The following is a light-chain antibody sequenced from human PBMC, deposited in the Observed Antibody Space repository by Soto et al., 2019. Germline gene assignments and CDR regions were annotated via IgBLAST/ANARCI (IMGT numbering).Light chain of an antibody. V-gene: IGLV2-11*01. CDR2: DVS. CDR1: SSDVGDYKF. CDR3: CSYTGDWV. J-gene: IGLJ3*02. Sequence: QSALTQPRSVSGSPGQPVSISCTGPSSDVGDYKFVSWYQQHPGRPPTLLIYDVSKRPSGVPDRFSGFKSGNTASLTISGLQAEDEADYFCCSYTGDWVFGGGTKVTVL.